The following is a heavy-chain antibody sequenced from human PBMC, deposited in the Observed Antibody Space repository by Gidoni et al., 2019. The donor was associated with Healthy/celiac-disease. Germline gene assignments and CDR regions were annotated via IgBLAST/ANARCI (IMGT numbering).Heavy chain of an antibody. Sequence: QVQLVESGGGVVQPGRSLRLACAASGFTFSSYGMHWVRQAPGKGLEWVAVIWYDGSNKYYADSVKGRFTISRDNSKNTLYLQMNSLRAEDTAVYYCARDYALIVSVGRRGMDVWGQGTTVTVSS. CDR3: ARDYALIVSVGRRGMDV. J-gene: IGHJ6*02. CDR2: IWYDGSNK. V-gene: IGHV3-33*01. D-gene: IGHD2-15*01. CDR1: GFTFSSYG.